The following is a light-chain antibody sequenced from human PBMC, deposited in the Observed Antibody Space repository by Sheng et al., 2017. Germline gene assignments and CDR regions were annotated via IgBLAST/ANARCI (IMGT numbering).Light chain of an antibody. Sequence: QSALTQPPSASGSPGQSVTISCTGSSSDIGGYNYVSWYQQHPGKAPKLMIFEVSKRPSGVPDRFSGSKSDNTASLTVSGLQAEDEADYYCSSYVGSNPSYVFGTGTKVTVL. J-gene: IGLJ1*01. CDR3: SSYVGSNPSYV. CDR2: EVS. CDR1: SSDIGGYNY. V-gene: IGLV2-8*01.